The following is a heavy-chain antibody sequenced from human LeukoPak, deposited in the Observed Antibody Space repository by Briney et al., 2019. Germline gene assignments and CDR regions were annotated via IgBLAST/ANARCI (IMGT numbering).Heavy chain of an antibody. V-gene: IGHV6-1*01. CDR2: TYYRSKWST. Sequence: SQTLSLTCAISGDSVSVNRATWNWLRQSPSRGLEWLGRTYYRSKWSTYYAVSVKSRISINRDTSKNQISLQLNSVTPEDTAVYYCARSTGPIDYWGQGTLVTVSS. J-gene: IGHJ4*02. D-gene: IGHD1-1*01. CDR3: ARSTGPIDY. CDR1: GDSVSVNRAT.